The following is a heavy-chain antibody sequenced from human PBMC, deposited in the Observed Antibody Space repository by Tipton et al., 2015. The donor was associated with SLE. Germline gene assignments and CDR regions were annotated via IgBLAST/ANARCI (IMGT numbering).Heavy chain of an antibody. J-gene: IGHJ6*02. CDR1: GFTFSSYE. CDR3: ARVHSSSWYYYYYGMDV. Sequence: GSLRLSCAASGFTFSSYEMNWVRQAPGKGLEWVSYISSSGSAIYYADSVKGRFTISRDNAKNSLYLQMNSLRAEDTAVYYCARVHSSSWYYYYYGMDVWGQGTTVTVSS. V-gene: IGHV3-48*03. CDR2: ISSSGSAI. D-gene: IGHD6-13*01.